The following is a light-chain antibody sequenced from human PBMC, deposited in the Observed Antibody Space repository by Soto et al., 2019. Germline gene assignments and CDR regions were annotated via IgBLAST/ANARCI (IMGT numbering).Light chain of an antibody. J-gene: IGLJ3*02. CDR2: EVS. V-gene: IGLV2-14*01. Sequence: QSALTQPASVSGSPGQSITISCTGTSSDVGGYNYVFWYQQHPGKAPKLMIYEVSNRPSGVSNRFSGSKSGNTASLTISGLQAEDEADYYCSSYTSSSTRAFGGGTKLTVL. CDR1: SSDVGGYNY. CDR3: SSYTSSSTRA.